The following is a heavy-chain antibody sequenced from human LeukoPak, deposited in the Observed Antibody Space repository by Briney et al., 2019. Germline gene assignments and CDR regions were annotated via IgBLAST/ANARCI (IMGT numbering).Heavy chain of an antibody. J-gene: IGHJ4*02. CDR2: ISSNGGST. Sequence: PGGSLRLSCAASGFTFSSYAMHWVRQAPGKGLEYVSAISSNGGSTYYANSVKGRFTISRDNSKNTLYLQMGSLRAEDMAVYYCARDRPATSFDYWGQGTLVTVSS. CDR3: ARDRPATSFDY. D-gene: IGHD1-26*01. V-gene: IGHV3-64*01. CDR1: GFTFSSYA.